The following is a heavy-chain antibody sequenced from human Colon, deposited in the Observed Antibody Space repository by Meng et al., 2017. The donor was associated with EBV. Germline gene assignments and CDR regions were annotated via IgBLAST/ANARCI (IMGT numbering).Heavy chain of an antibody. CDR3: AKSDYFDN. V-gene: IGHV3-74*01. Sequence: EGELVWCWGGLFTPWGSLSLSCAASGFTFSNYWMHWVRQAPGKGLVWVSRIKNDGSFTAYADSVKGRFTISRDNAKNTLYLPMNSLRAEDTAVYYCAKSDYFDNWGQGTLVTVSS. CDR1: GFTFSNYW. CDR2: IKNDGSFT. J-gene: IGHJ4*02.